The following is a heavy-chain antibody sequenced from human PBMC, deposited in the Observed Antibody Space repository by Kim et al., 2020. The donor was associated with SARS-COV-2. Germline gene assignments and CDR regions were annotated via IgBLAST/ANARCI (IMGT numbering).Heavy chain of an antibody. V-gene: IGHV3-23*01. CDR3: ARDPVLGLWPPRPFDY. J-gene: IGHJ4*02. Sequence: GGSLRLSCAASGFTFSSYAMSWVRQAPGKGLEWVSAISGSGGSTYYADSVKGRFTISRDNYKNTLYLQMNSLRAEDTAVYYCARDPVLGLWPPRPFDYWGQGTLVTVSS. D-gene: IGHD6-25*01. CDR2: ISGSGGST. CDR1: GFTFSSYA.